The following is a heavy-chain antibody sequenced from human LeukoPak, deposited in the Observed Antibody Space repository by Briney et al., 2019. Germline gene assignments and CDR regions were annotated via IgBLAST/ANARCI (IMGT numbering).Heavy chain of an antibody. CDR2: IDTAGDT. CDR1: GFTFSRYD. Sequence: PGGSLRLSCAASGFTFSRYDMHWVRQATGKGLEWVSAIDTAGDTYYPGSVKGRFTISRENAKNSLYLQMNSLRAGDTAVYYCARVAPAGKGFDYWGQEPWSPSPQ. D-gene: IGHD6-13*01. V-gene: IGHV3-13*01. CDR3: ARVAPAGKGFDY. J-gene: IGHJ4*01.